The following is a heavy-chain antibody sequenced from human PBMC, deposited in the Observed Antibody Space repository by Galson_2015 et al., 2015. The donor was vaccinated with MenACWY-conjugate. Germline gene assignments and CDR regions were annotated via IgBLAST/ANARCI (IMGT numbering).Heavy chain of an antibody. CDR3: ARDGHSSPWNQYNWFDP. J-gene: IGHJ5*02. V-gene: IGHV1-69*01. Sequence: SVKVSCKASGGTFSSYGISWGRKAPGKGLEWRGAIIPIFGAANYAQRFQGRFTMTADESTTTAYMELSSLRSEDTSVYYCARDGHSSPWNQYNWFDPWGQGTLVTVSS. D-gene: IGHD6-19*01. CDR1: GGTFSSYG. CDR2: IIPIFGAA.